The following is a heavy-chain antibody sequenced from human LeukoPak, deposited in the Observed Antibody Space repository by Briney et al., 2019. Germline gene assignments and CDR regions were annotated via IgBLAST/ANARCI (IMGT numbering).Heavy chain of an antibody. CDR2: MNPNSGNT. CDR1: GYTFTSYD. Sequence: ASVKVSCKASGYTFTSYDINWVRQATGQGLEWMGWMNPNSGNTGCAQKFQGRVTMTRNTSISTAYMELSSLRSEDTAVYYCARAWDLAYCGGDCYYSWFDPWGQGTLVTVSS. CDR3: ARAWDLAYCGGDCYYSWFDP. J-gene: IGHJ5*02. V-gene: IGHV1-8*01. D-gene: IGHD2-21*02.